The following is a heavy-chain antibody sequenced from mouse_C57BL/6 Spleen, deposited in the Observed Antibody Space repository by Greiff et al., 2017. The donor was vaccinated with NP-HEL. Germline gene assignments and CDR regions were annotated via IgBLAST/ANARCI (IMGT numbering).Heavy chain of an antibody. CDR2: INPNNGGT. CDR3: ARGSHIYYDYDLWYFDV. J-gene: IGHJ1*03. D-gene: IGHD2-4*01. CDR1: GYTFTDYY. V-gene: IGHV1-22*01. Sequence: EVQLQQSGPELVKPGASVKMSCKASGYTFTDYYMHWVKQSPGKSLEWIGYINPNNGGTSYNQKFKGKATLTVIKSSSTAYMELRSLTSGDSAVYYCARGSHIYYDYDLWYFDVWGTGTTVTVSS.